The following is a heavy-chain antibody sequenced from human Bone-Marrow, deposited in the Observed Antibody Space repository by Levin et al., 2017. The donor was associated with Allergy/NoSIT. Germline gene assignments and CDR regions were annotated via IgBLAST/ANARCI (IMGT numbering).Heavy chain of an antibody. CDR1: GFTFSSYG. D-gene: IGHD2-2*02. Sequence: GESLKISCAASGFTFSSYGMHWVRQAPGKGLEWVAVIWYDGSNKYYADSVKGRFTISRDNSKNTLYLQMNSLRAEDTAVYYCARSLGYCSSTSCYTGPYYYYGMDGWGQGTTVTVSS. J-gene: IGHJ6*02. CDR3: ARSLGYCSSTSCYTGPYYYYGMDG. CDR2: IWYDGSNK. V-gene: IGHV3-33*01.